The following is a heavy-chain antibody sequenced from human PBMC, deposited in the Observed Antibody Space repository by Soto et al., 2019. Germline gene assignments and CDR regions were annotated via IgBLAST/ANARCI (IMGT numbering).Heavy chain of an antibody. Sequence: EVQVLESGGGLVQPGGSLRLSCAASGFTFSNYAMSWVRQAPGKGLEWVSAISGSGGSTYYADSVKGRFTISRDNSKNTLDLQMNSLRAEDTAVYYCAKVTIFGVAGGFDYWGQGTLVTVSS. CDR2: ISGSGGST. V-gene: IGHV3-23*01. J-gene: IGHJ4*02. D-gene: IGHD3-3*01. CDR1: GFTFSNYA. CDR3: AKVTIFGVAGGFDY.